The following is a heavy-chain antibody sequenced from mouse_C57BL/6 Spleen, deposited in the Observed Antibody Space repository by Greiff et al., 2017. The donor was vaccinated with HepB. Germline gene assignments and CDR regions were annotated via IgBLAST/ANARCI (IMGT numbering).Heavy chain of an antibody. CDR1: GYSITSGYY. J-gene: IGHJ4*01. CDR3: ARAYERDYYAMDY. D-gene: IGHD2-3*01. CDR2: ISYDGSN. Sequence: VQLKQSGPGLVKPSQSLSLTCSVTGYSITSGYYWNWIRQFPGNTLEWMGYISYDGSNNYNPSLKNRISITRDTSKNQFFLKLNSVTTEDTATYYCARAYERDYYAMDYWGQGTSVTVSS. V-gene: IGHV3-6*01.